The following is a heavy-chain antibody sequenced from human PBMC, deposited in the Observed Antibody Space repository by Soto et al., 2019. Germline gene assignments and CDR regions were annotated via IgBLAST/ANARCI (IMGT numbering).Heavy chain of an antibody. J-gene: IGHJ4*02. CDR2: IKQDGSEK. D-gene: IGHD6-19*01. CDR3: AKGSGRYAGHFDS. Sequence: EVQLVESRGGLVQPGGSLRLSCAASGFSFSSYWMSWVRQAPGKGLEWVANIKQDGSEKYYVDSVKGRFTISRDNAKNSVYLQMNSLRDEDTAVFYCAKGSGRYAGHFDSCRQGTLVTVSS. V-gene: IGHV3-7*05. CDR1: GFSFSSYW.